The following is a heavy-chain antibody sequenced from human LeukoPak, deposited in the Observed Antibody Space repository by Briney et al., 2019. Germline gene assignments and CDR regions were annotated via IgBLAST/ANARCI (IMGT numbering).Heavy chain of an antibody. V-gene: IGHV3-21*01. CDR2: ISSSSSYI. D-gene: IGHD6-6*01. J-gene: IGHJ4*02. CDR1: GFTFSSYS. CDR3: ARVDSSSPDY. Sequence: PGGSLRFSCAASGFTFSSYSMTWVRQAPGKGLEWVSSISSSSSYIYYADSVKGRFTISRDNAKNSLYLQMNSLRAEDTAVYYCARVDSSSPDYWGQGTLVTVSS.